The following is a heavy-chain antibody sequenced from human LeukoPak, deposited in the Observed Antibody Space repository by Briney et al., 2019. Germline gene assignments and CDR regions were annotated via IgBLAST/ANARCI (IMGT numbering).Heavy chain of an antibody. CDR2: ISYSGIT. Sequence: WETLSLTCTVSGGSINSFYWSWIRQPPGKGLEWIGYISYSGITNYNPSLKSRVTISLDTSKNQFFLKLSSVTAADTALYYSARGNASWGQRRLVSVSS. CDR1: GGSINSFY. V-gene: IGHV4-59*01. CDR3: ARGNAS. J-gene: IGHJ1*01.